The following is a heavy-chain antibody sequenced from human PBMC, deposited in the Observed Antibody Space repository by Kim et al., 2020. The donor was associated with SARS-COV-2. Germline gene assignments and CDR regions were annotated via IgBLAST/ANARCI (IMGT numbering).Heavy chain of an antibody. D-gene: IGHD1-26*01. V-gene: IGHV3-21*01. Sequence: GGSLRLSCAASGFTFSSYSMNWVRQAPGKGLEWVSSISSSSSYIYYADSVKGRFTISRDNAKNSLYLQMNSLRAEDTAVYYCARGLELLHEFDYWGQGTLVTVSS. CDR2: ISSSSSYI. CDR1: GFTFSSYS. CDR3: ARGLELLHEFDY. J-gene: IGHJ4*02.